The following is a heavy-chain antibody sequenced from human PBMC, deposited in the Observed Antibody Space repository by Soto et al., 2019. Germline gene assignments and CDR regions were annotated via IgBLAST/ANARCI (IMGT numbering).Heavy chain of an antibody. D-gene: IGHD4-4*01. CDR1: SGSISSSNW. Sequence: PSETLSLTCAVSSGSISSSNWWSWVRQPPGKGLEWIGEIYHSGSTNYNPSLKSRVTISVDKSKNQFSLKLSSVTAADTAVYYCARGLLTTEFFYYYYMDVWGKGTTVTVSS. V-gene: IGHV4-4*02. J-gene: IGHJ6*03. CDR3: ARGLLTTEFFYYYYMDV. CDR2: IYHSGST.